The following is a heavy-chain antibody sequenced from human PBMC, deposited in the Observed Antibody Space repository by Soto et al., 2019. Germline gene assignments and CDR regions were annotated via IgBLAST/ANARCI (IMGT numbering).Heavy chain of an antibody. D-gene: IGHD2-15*01. J-gene: IGHJ4*02. CDR1: GGTFSSYT. CDR3: ARDCSGGSCYSGLSHY. Sequence: ASVKVSCKASGGTFSSYTISWVRQAPGQGLEWMGRIIPILGIANYAQKFQGRVTITADKSTSTAYMELSSLRSEDTAVYYCARDCSGGSCYSGLSHYWGQGTLVTVSS. CDR2: IIPILGIA. V-gene: IGHV1-69*04.